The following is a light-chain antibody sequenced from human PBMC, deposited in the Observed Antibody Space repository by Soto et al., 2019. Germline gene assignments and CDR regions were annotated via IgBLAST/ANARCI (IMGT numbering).Light chain of an antibody. J-gene: IGLJ1*01. CDR3: APWDESLSVFYV. V-gene: IGLV2-14*01. CDR2: EVR. Sequence: QSVLTQPASVSGFPGQSITISCTGTSSDIGTYNYVSWYQHHPGKAPQLLISEVRNRPSGISNRFSGSKSGNTASLTISGLQAEDEADYYCAPWDESLSVFYVFGTGTKVTVL. CDR1: SSDIGTYNY.